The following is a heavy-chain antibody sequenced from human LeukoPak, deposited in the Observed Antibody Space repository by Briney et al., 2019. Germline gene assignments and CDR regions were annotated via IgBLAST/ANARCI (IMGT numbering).Heavy chain of an antibody. CDR3: ARQIAAAGNWFDP. CDR1: GYRFTSYW. V-gene: IGHV5-51*01. Sequence: GGALEISFQGSGYRFTSYWIGWVRPMPGKGVEWMGIIYPGDSDTRYSPSFQGQVTISADKSISTAYLQWSSLKASDTAMYYCARQIAAAGNWFDPWGQGTLVTVSS. J-gene: IGHJ5*02. D-gene: IGHD6-13*01. CDR2: IYPGDSDT.